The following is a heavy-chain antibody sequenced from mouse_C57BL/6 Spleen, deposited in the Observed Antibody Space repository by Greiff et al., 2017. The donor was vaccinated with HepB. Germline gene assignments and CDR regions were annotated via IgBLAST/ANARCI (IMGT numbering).Heavy chain of an antibody. Sequence: QVQLQQSGPELVKPGASVKISCKASGYAFSSSWMNWVKQRPGKGLEWIGRIYPGDGDTNYNGKFKGKATLTADKSSSTAYMQLSSLTSEDSAVYFCARAVYYGYQEGYFDVWGTGTTVTVSS. V-gene: IGHV1-82*01. J-gene: IGHJ1*03. CDR1: GYAFSSSW. CDR2: IYPGDGDT. D-gene: IGHD1-2*01. CDR3: ARAVYYGYQEGYFDV.